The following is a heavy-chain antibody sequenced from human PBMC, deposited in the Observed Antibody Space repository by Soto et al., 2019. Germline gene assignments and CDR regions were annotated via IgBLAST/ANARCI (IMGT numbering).Heavy chain of an antibody. CDR1: GFTFSSYA. J-gene: IGHJ4*02. CDR3: AKGVIEYSSSTGFDY. Sequence: GGSLRLSCAASGFTFSSYAMSWVRQAPGKGLEWVSAISGSGGSTYYADSVKGRFTISRDNSKNTLYLQMNSLRAEDTAVYYCAKGVIEYSSSTGFDYWGQGTLVTVSS. D-gene: IGHD6-6*01. V-gene: IGHV3-23*01. CDR2: ISGSGGST.